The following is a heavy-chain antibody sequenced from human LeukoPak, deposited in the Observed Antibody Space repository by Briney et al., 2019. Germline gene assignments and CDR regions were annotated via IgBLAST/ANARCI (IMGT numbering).Heavy chain of an antibody. CDR2: ISSDSRTI. D-gene: IGHD4-11*01. J-gene: IGHJ4*02. Sequence: GGSLRLSCAASGFTFSSYSMNWVRQAPGRGLEWVSYISSDSRTILYSDSVKGRLTISRDNAKNSLYLRMNSLRDEDTAVYYCARDYIYSFDYWGQGTLVTVSS. CDR3: ARDYIYSFDY. CDR1: GFTFSSYS. V-gene: IGHV3-48*02.